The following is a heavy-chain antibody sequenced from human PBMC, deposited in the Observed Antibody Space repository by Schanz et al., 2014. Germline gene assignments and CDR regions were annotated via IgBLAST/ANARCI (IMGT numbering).Heavy chain of an antibody. CDR1: GYDFHIYA. J-gene: IGHJ3*01. D-gene: IGHD2-8*02. CDR3: ATMWGYCTATACQILEVLDV. CDR2: ISGYTGDT. V-gene: IGHV1-18*01. Sequence: GPEVKKPGASVTVSCKASGYDFHIYAYSWVRQAPGQGPEWIGWISGYTGDTKYAQKFQHRVNMTTDRTTSTVYMELRSLRFDDTAMYYCATMWGYCTATACQILEVLDVWGQGTMVTVSS.